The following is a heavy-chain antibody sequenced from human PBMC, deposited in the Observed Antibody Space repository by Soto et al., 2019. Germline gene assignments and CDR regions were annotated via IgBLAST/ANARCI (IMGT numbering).Heavy chain of an antibody. J-gene: IGHJ1*01. Sequence: QVQLVQSGTEVKKPGASVKLACKASGYTFTDYAMHWVRQAPGQSPEWMGWINAANDHTKFSQKFQGRVTITRDTSASTVYIEVKSLRSEDTAVYYWARPLLSGDYVYPFQHWGQGTLVIVS. D-gene: IGHD4-17*01. CDR2: INAANDHT. V-gene: IGHV1-3*01. CDR1: GYTFTDYA. CDR3: ARPLLSGDYVYPFQH.